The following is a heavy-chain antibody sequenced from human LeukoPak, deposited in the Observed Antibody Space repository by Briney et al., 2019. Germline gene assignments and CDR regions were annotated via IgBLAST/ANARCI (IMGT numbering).Heavy chain of an antibody. Sequence: GGSLRLSCAASGFTFKLYWMHWVRQVPGKRPVWASRINDDGSDTIYADSVRGRFTISRDDAKNTVYLQMNNLRAEDMAVYYCVRGGPSTWSWGQGTLVTVSS. J-gene: IGHJ5*02. CDR2: INDDGSDT. D-gene: IGHD2-15*01. CDR1: GFTFKLYW. V-gene: IGHV3-74*01. CDR3: VRGGPSTWS.